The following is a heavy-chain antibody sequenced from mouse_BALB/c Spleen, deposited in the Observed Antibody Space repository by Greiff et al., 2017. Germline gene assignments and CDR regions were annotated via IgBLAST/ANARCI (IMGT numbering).Heavy chain of an antibody. V-gene: IGHV10-1*02. CDR2: IRSKSNNYAT. CDR1: GFTFNTYA. CDR3: VRHGGYDGPAWLAY. D-gene: IGHD2-14*01. Sequence: DAGGGLVQPKGSLKLSCAASGFTFNTYAMNWVRQAPGKGLEWVARIRSKSNNYATYYADSVKDRFTISRDDSQSMLYLQMNNLKTEDTAMYYCVRHGGYDGPAWLAYWGQGTLVTVSA. J-gene: IGHJ3*01.